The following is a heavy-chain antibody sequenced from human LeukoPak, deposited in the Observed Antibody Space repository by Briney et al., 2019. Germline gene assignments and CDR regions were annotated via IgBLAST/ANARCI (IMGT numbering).Heavy chain of an antibody. CDR1: GYTFTSYA. J-gene: IGHJ4*02. Sequence: ASVKVSCKASGYTFTSYAMHWVRQAPGQRLEWMGWINAGNGNTKYSQKFQGRVTITRDTSASTAYMELSSLRSEDTAVYYCARRKDYYDSSGYYPIFDYWGQGTLVTVSS. D-gene: IGHD3-22*01. CDR3: ARRKDYYDSSGYYPIFDY. V-gene: IGHV1-3*01. CDR2: INAGNGNT.